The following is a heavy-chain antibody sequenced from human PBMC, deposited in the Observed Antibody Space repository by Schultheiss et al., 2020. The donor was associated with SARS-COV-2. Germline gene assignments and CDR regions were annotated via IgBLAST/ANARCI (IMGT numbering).Heavy chain of an antibody. CDR1: GGSISSYY. Sequence: SETLSLTCTVSGGSISSYYWSWIRQPPGKGLEWIGYIYYSGSTNYNPSLKSRVTISADMSKNQLSLKVSSVSAADTAVYYCARNPLGGPHYFDYWGQGTLVTVSS. D-gene: IGHD1-26*01. CDR2: IYYSGST. CDR3: ARNPLGGPHYFDY. J-gene: IGHJ4*02. V-gene: IGHV4-59*01.